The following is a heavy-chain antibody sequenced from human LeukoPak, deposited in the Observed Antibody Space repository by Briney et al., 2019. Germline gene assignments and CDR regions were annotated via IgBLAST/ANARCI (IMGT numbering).Heavy chain of an antibody. D-gene: IGHD3-22*01. CDR2: ISYDGSNK. V-gene: IGHV3-30*04. Sequence: PGRSLRLSCAASGFTFSSYAMHWVRQAPGKGLELVAVISYDGSNKYYADSVKGRFTISRDNSKNTLYLQMNSLRAEDTAVYYCARDRRDYYDSSGYFDYWGQGTLVTVSS. J-gene: IGHJ4*02. CDR3: ARDRRDYYDSSGYFDY. CDR1: GFTFSSYA.